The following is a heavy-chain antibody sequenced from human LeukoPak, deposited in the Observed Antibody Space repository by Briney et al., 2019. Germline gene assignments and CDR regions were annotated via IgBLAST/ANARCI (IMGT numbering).Heavy chain of an antibody. J-gene: IGHJ4*02. D-gene: IGHD3-10*01. V-gene: IGHV4-34*01. CDR2: INHSGST. CDR1: GGSFCGYY. CDR3: ARGRPLLWFGELLRPDLDY. Sequence: PSETLSLTCAVYGGSFCGYYWSWVRQPPGKGLEGIGEINHSGSTNYNPSLKSRVTISVDTSKNQFSLKLSSVTAADTAVYYCARGRPLLWFGELLRPDLDYWGQGTLVTVSS.